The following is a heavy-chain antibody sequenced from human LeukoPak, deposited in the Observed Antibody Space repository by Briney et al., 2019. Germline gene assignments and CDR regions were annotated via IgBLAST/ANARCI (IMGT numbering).Heavy chain of an antibody. CDR3: ARRYCSGGSCYQYFDY. V-gene: IGHV3-7*01. CDR1: GFTFSSYW. D-gene: IGHD2-15*01. Sequence: GGSLRLSCAASGFTFSSYWMTWVRQAPGKGLEWVANIKQDGSEKYYVDSVKGRFTISRDNAKNSLYLQMNSLRVEDTAVYYCARRYCSGGSCYQYFDYWGQGTLVTVSS. CDR2: IKQDGSEK. J-gene: IGHJ4*02.